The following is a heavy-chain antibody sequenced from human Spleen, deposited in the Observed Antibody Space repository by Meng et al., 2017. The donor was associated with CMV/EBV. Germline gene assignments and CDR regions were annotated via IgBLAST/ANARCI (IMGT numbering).Heavy chain of an antibody. CDR2: ISGGGTI. CDR1: EFSFSSYN. CDR3: ATWVYYDSSGYIGGYFDH. D-gene: IGHD3-22*01. J-gene: IGHJ4*02. Sequence: GGSLRLSCVGSEFSFSSYNMNWVRQAPGKGLEWVSYISGGGTIYYADSVKGRFTISRDNAKNSLYLQMNSLRAEDTAVYYCATWVYYDSSGYIGGYFDHWGQGTLVTVSS. V-gene: IGHV3-48*04.